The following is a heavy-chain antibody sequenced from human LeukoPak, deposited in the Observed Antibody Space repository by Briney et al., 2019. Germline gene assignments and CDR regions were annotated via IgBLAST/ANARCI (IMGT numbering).Heavy chain of an antibody. J-gene: IGHJ4*02. CDR3: ARDAGSYCSGGSCFGY. D-gene: IGHD2-15*01. Sequence: ASVKVSCKASGGTFSSYAISWVRQAPGQGLEWMGGIIPIFGTANYAQKFQGRVAITADESMSTAYMELSSLRSEDTAVYYCARDAGSYCSGGSCFGYWGQGTLVTVSS. CDR2: IIPIFGTA. CDR1: GGTFSSYA. V-gene: IGHV1-69*13.